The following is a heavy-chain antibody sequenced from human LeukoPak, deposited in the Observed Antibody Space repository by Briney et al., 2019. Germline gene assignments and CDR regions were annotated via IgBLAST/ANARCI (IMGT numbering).Heavy chain of an antibody. CDR3: ARRAGAYSHPYDY. D-gene: IGHD4/OR15-4a*01. V-gene: IGHV1-2*02. CDR2: INTNNGDS. CDR1: GYSFTGYH. Sequence: ASVKVSCKASGYSFTGYHIHWVRQAPGQGLEWMGCINTNNGDSIYAKKFKGRVTMTRDTSITTAYMEVASLRSDDTAVYYCARRAGAYSHPYDYWGQGTLVTVSS. J-gene: IGHJ4*02.